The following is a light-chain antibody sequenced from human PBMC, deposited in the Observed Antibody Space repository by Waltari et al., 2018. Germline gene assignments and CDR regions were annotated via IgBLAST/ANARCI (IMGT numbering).Light chain of an antibody. V-gene: IGKV3-20*01. CDR1: QSIGRY. CDR3: QNHERLPAT. J-gene: IGKJ1*01. CDR2: GAA. Sequence: EIVLTQSPGTLSLSPGERATLSCRASQSIGRYLAWYQQKPDQAPRLLIYGAANSATGIPDRFSGSGSGTDFSLTISRREPEDFAVYYCQNHERLPATFGQGTKVEIK.